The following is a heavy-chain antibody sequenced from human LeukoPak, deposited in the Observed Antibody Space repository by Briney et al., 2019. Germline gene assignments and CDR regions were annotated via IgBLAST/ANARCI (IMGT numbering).Heavy chain of an antibody. J-gene: IGHJ6*02. D-gene: IGHD5-18*01. V-gene: IGHV1-18*01. CDR3: ARIVQLWLIGRGYVLLPNYYYYGMDV. Sequence: ASVKVSCKASGYTFTSYGISWVRQAPGQGLEWMGWISAYNGNTNYAQKLQGRVTMTTDTSTSTAYMELRSLRSDDTAVYYCARIVQLWLIGRGYVLLPNYYYYGMDVWGQGTTVTVSS. CDR1: GYTFTSYG. CDR2: ISAYNGNT.